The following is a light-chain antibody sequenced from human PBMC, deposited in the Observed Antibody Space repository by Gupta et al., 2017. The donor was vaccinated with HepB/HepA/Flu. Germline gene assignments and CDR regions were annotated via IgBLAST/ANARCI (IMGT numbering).Light chain of an antibody. V-gene: IGKV3-11*01. CDR1: QSVSSE. CDR2: DAS. CDR3: RQSSSWPALT. J-gene: IGKJ4*01. Sequence: SAQSALTLSLYPGKRATLSCRASQSVSSELAWYQQKPGQAPRLLIYDASKRANGITASFSGSGSGTDFSLTISSLVHEDFAVYFCRQSSSWPALTFGGGTRVEIK.